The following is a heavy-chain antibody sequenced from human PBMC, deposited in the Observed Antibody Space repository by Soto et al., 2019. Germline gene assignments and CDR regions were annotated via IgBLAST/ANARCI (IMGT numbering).Heavy chain of an antibody. CDR2: IRSDGIDT. CDR1: GFTFSHYW. CDR3: AIVITAGSRSFDY. Sequence: GGSLRLSCAASGFTFSHYWMHWVRQAPGKGLVWVSRIRSDGIDTTYTGSVKGRFTISRDNAKNTLFLQMNSLRAEDTAVYYCAIVITAGSRSFDYWGQGTLVTVSS. D-gene: IGHD3-22*01. J-gene: IGHJ4*02. V-gene: IGHV3-74*01.